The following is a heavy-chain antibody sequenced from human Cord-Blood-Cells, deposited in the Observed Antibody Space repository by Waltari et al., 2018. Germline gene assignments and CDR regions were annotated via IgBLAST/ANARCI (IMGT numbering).Heavy chain of an antibody. CDR3: AKDGWDDAFDI. V-gene: IGHV3-23*04. D-gene: IGHD6-19*01. J-gene: IGHJ3*02. Sequence: EVQLVESGGGLVQPGGCLRLSCAASGFTFSSYAMSWVRQAPGKGLELVSASRGSVGSTYYADSVKGRFTISRDNSKNTLYLQMNSLRADDTAVYYCAKDGWDDAFDIWGQGTMVTVSS. CDR1: GFTFSSYA. CDR2: SRGSVGST.